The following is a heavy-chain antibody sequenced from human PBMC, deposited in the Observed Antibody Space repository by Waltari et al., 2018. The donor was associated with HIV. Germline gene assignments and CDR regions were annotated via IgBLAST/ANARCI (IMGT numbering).Heavy chain of an antibody. CDR1: GFTFSTFS. Sequence: EWELVASGGGLVKPGGSLGLSCEASGFTFSTFSIHWVRQAPGKGLAWVSSISSSSSYIYYADSVKGRFTISRDNAKNSLYLQMNSLRAEDTAVYYCARDFWGGYYYGMDVWGQGTTVTVSS. CDR3: ARDFWGGYYYGMDV. D-gene: IGHD3-16*01. V-gene: IGHV3-21*01. J-gene: IGHJ6*02. CDR2: ISSSSSYI.